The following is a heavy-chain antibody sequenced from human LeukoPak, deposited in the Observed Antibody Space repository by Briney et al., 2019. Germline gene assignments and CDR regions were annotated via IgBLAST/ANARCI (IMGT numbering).Heavy chain of an antibody. V-gene: IGHV1-8*01. CDR2: MSPYSGTT. Sequence: ASVKVSCKASGYTFTIFDITWGRQASAQGLGWVGWMSPYSGTTHSAQKFPGRVTMTRTTSINSAYLEIKNLTSHYTAVYYCARALDTTVLLGAYWGQGTPVTVSS. J-gene: IGHJ4*02. CDR3: ARALDTTVLLGAY. D-gene: IGHD1-1*01. CDR1: GYTFTIFD.